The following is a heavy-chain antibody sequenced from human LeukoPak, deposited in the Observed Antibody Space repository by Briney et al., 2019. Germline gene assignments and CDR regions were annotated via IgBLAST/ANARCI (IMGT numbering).Heavy chain of an antibody. Sequence: ASVKVSCKASGYTFTSYGISWVRQAPGQGLEWMGWISAYNGNTNYAQKLQGRVTMTTDTSTSTAYMELRSLGSDDTAVYYCAKSGVTIFGVVIADIWGQGTMVTVSS. CDR2: ISAYNGNT. CDR1: GYTFTSYG. V-gene: IGHV1-18*01. CDR3: AKSGVTIFGVVIADI. J-gene: IGHJ3*02. D-gene: IGHD3-3*01.